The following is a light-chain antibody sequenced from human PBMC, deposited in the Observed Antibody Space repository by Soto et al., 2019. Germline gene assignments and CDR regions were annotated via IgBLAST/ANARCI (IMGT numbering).Light chain of an antibody. CDR3: CSYVSGDTVI. CDR2: EGN. V-gene: IGLV2-23*01. J-gene: IGLJ2*01. CDR1: SSDVGSYNF. Sequence: QSALTQPASVSGSPGQSITISCTGTSSDVGSYNFVSWYQQHPGKVPKLMIYEGNKRPSGVSNRFSGSKSGNTASLTISGLQAEDEADYYCCSYVSGDTVIFGGGTKLTVL.